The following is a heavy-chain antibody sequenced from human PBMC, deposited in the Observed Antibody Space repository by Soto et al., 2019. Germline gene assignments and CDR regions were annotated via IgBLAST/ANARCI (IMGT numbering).Heavy chain of an antibody. CDR2: INAGNGNT. CDR3: ARGATYQLIAYYYYYMDV. Sequence: ASVKVSCKASGYTFTSYAMHWVRQAPGQRLEWMGWINAGNGNTKYSQKFQGRVTITRDTSASTAYMELSSLRSEDTAVYYCARGATYQLIAYYYYYMDVWGKGTTVNVSS. CDR1: GYTFTSYA. J-gene: IGHJ6*03. V-gene: IGHV1-3*01. D-gene: IGHD2-2*01.